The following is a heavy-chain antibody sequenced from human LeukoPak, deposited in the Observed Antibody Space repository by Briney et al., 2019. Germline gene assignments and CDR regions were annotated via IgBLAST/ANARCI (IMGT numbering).Heavy chain of an antibody. CDR3: ARDPEGYCSGSSCYCGWFDP. V-gene: IGHV3-30*04. J-gene: IGHJ5*02. CDR2: ISYGGSNK. CDR1: GFTFSSYA. Sequence: HPGRSLRLSCAASGFTFSSYAMHWVRQALGKGLEWVAVISYGGSNKYYADSVKGRFTISRDNSKNTLYLQMNSLRAEDTAVYYCARDPEGYCSGSSCYCGWFDPWGQGTLVTVSS. D-gene: IGHD2-15*01.